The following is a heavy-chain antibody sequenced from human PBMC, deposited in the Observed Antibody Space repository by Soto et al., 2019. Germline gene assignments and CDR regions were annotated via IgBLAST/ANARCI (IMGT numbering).Heavy chain of an antibody. CDR2: LSAHNGNT. J-gene: IGHJ4*02. CDR1: GYTFTSYG. V-gene: IGHV1-18*01. D-gene: IGHD1-1*01. CDR3: ARGRYGDY. Sequence: QVHLVQSGAEVKKPGASVKVSCKGSGYTFTSYGITWVRQAPGQGLEWMGWLSAHNGNTDYAQKLQGRVTVTSDTSTSTAYMDLGSLRSDDTAVYYCARGRYGDYWGQGALVTVSS.